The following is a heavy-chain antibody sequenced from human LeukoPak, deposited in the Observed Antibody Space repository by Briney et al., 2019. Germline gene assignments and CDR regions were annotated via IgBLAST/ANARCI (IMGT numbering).Heavy chain of an antibody. CDR3: TRIRQDCSRTSCYYYFYYYYMDV. V-gene: IGHV3-49*03. D-gene: IGHD2-2*01. J-gene: IGHJ6*03. CDR2: VRSKSYCGAT. CDR1: GFTFGDYA. Sequence: TGGSLRLCYTASGFTFGDYAMSWFRQAPCNEQEWVCFVRSKSYCGATEYAASVKGRFTISRDDPKSIAYLLINSLKTEDTAVYHCTRIRQDCSRTSCYYYFYYYYMDVWGKGTTVTVSS.